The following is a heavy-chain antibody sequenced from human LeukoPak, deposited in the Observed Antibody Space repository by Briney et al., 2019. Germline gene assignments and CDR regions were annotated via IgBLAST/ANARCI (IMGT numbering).Heavy chain of an antibody. J-gene: IGHJ3*02. CDR3: ARGYWSRYDSSGLAFDI. Sequence: ASVKVSCKASGYTFTSYGISWVRQAPGQGLEWMGWISAYNGNTNYAQKLQGRVTMTTDTSTSTAYMELRSLRSDDTAVYYCARGYWSRYDSSGLAFDIWGQGTMVTVSS. V-gene: IGHV1-18*01. D-gene: IGHD3-22*01. CDR2: ISAYNGNT. CDR1: GYTFTSYG.